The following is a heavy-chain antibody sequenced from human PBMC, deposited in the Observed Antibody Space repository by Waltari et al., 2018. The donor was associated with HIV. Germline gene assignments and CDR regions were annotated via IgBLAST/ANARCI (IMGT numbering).Heavy chain of an antibody. CDR3: AKDTTTFYDILTGYYRTYYYGMDV. CDR2: IRYDGNNK. D-gene: IGHD3-9*01. V-gene: IGHV3-30*02. Sequence: GLEWVAFIRYDGNNKYYADSVKGRFTISRDNSKNTLYLQMNSLRGEDTAVYYCAKDTTTFYDILTGYYRTYYYGMDVWGQGTTVTVSS. J-gene: IGHJ6*02.